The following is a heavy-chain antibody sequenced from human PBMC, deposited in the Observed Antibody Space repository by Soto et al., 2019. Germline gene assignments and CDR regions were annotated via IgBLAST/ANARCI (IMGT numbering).Heavy chain of an antibody. CDR1: GGTFSSYA. Sequence: SVKVSCKASGGTFSSYAISWVRQAPGQGLEWMGGIIPIFGTANYAQKFQVRVTITADESTSTAYMELRSLRSEDTAVYYCAGARTYGRVLRYFDWLPKYYFDYWAQGTLVTVSS. D-gene: IGHD3-9*01. CDR2: IIPIFGTA. CDR3: AGARTYGRVLRYFDWLPKYYFDY. V-gene: IGHV1-69*13. J-gene: IGHJ4*02.